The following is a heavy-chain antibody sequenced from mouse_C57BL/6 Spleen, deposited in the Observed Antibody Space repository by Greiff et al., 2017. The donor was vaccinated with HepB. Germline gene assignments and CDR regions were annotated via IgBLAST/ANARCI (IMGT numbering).Heavy chain of an antibody. V-gene: IGHV3-6*01. CDR3: AVYYAPAWFAY. Sequence: VQLKESGPGLVKPSQSLSLTCSVTGYSITSGYYWNWIRQFPGNKLEWMGYISYDGSNNYNPSLKNRISITRDTSKNQFFLKLNSVTTEDTATYYCAVYYAPAWFAYWGQGTLVTVSA. J-gene: IGHJ3*01. CDR1: GYSITSGYY. D-gene: IGHD2-1*01. CDR2: ISYDGSN.